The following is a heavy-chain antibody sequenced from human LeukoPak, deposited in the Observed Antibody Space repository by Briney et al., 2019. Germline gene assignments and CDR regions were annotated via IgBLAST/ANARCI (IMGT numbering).Heavy chain of an antibody. CDR3: ARDVPYSSGQGYFQH. CDR1: GFNFRSFI. Sequence: GGSLRLSCAASGFNFRSFIMNWVRQAPGKGLEWVSSITGTSNYRYYSVSVKGRFTISRDNSKNTLYLQMNSLRAEDTAVYYCARDVPYSSGQGYFQHWGQGTLVTVSS. CDR2: ITGTSNYR. V-gene: IGHV3-21*01. D-gene: IGHD6-19*01. J-gene: IGHJ1*01.